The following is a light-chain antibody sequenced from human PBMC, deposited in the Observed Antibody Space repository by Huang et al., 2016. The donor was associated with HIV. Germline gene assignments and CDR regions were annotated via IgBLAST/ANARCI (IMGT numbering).Light chain of an antibody. CDR3: QQYYSFPT. J-gene: IGKJ1*01. Sequence: DIVMTQSPDSLAVSLGERATINCTSSQSVLYSSNNENSLAWYQQKPGQSPKLLIYWASTRESGVSDRFSGSGSGTDFTLTINSLQADDVAVYYCQQYYSFPTFGQGTKVEVK. CDR1: QSVLYSSNNENS. V-gene: IGKV4-1*01. CDR2: WAS.